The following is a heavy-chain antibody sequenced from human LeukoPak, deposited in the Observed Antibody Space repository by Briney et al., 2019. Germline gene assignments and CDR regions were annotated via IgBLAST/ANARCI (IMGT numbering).Heavy chain of an antibody. CDR2: IYYSGST. CDR1: GGSVSSSSFY. V-gene: IGHV4-39*07. CDR3: ARLYSGSYYDHFTDY. D-gene: IGHD1-26*01. Sequence: SETLSLTCTVSGGSVSSSSFYWGWIRQPPGRGLEWIGSIYYSGSTYFNASLKSRVTISVDTSKNQLSLKLSSVTAADTAVYYCARLYSGSYYDHFTDYWGQGTLVTVSS. J-gene: IGHJ4*02.